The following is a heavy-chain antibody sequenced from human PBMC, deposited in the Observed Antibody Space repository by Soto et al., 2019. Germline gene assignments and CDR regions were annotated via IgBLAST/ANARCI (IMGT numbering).Heavy chain of an antibody. V-gene: IGHV3-23*01. D-gene: IGHD1-1*01. CDR1: GFTFSSYA. CDR2: ISGSGGTA. J-gene: IGHJ4*02. Sequence: EVQLLESGGGSVQPGGSLRLSCAASGFTFSSYAMHWVRRPPGKGLEWVSSISGSGGTAYYADSMKGRFSISRDSLVNTLYLQMNSLRAEDTAVYYCAKGRGQNWYFDYWGQGTLVNVSP. CDR3: AKGRGQNWYFDY.